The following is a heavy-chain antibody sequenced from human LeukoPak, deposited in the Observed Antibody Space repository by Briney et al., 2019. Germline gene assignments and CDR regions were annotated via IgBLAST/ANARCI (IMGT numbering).Heavy chain of an antibody. CDR1: GGSISVYH. CDR3: AKEGMGSEATTADGAFDI. CDR2: LYDTGMT. D-gene: IGHD1-26*01. V-gene: IGHV4-4*08. Sequence: SETLSLTCTVSGGSISVYHWSWIRQPPGKGLEWTGYLYDTGMTNYSPSLKSRVTISVDTSNNQISLKLTSVTAADTHIYFCAKEGMGSEATTADGAFDIWGQGTTVIVSS. J-gene: IGHJ3*02.